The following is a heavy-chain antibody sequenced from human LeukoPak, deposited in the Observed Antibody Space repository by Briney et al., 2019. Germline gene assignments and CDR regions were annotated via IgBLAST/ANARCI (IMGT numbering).Heavy chain of an antibody. V-gene: IGHV3-21*01. CDR3: ARDPYSGGYGDYYYYYMDL. D-gene: IGHD1-26*01. Sequence: PGGSLRLSCAASGFIFSNYAMIWVRQAPGKGLEWVSSITSSSSYIYYADSVKGRFTISRDNAKNSLYLQMNSLRAEDTAVYYCARDPYSGGYGDYYYYYMDLWGQGTTVTISS. CDR1: GFIFSNYA. J-gene: IGHJ6*03. CDR2: ITSSSSYI.